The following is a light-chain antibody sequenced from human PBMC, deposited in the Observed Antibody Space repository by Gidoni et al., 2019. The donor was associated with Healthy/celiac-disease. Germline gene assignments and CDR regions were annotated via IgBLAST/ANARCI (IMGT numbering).Light chain of an antibody. J-gene: IGLJ1*01. CDR1: SLRSYY. Sequence: SSELTQDPAVSVALGQTVRITCQGDSLRSYYASWYQQTPGQAPVLVIYGKNNRPSGIPDRFSGPSSGNTASLTITGAQAEDEADYYCNSRDSSGNHYVFGTGTKVTVL. CDR3: NSRDSSGNHYV. CDR2: GKN. V-gene: IGLV3-19*01.